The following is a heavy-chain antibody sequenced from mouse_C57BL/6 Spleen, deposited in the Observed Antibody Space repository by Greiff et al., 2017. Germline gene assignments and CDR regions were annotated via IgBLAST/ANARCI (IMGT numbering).Heavy chain of an antibody. CDR1: GYTFTSYC. J-gene: IGHJ1*03. CDR2: IYPGSGST. CDR3: ARVYGSSYPYWYFGV. Sequence: QVQLQQPGAELVKPGASVKMSCTASGYTFTSYCITWVKQRPGQGLEWIGDIYPGSGSTNYNAKFKSKATLTVDTSSSTAYMQLSSLTSEDSAVYYCARVYGSSYPYWYFGVWGTGATVTVSS. D-gene: IGHD1-1*01. V-gene: IGHV1-55*01.